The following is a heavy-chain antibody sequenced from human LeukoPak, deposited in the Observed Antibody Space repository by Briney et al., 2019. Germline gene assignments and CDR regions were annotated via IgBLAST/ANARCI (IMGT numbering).Heavy chain of an antibody. CDR3: AKHYPYIAVVVPAAKGNAFDI. D-gene: IGHD2-2*01. CDR1: GYTLTELS. V-gene: IGHV1-24*01. J-gene: IGHJ3*02. Sequence: ASVKVSCKVSGYTLTELSMHWVRQAPGKGLEWMGGFDPEDGETIYAQKFQGRVTMTEDTSTDTAYMELSSLRSEDTAVYYCAKHYPYIAVVVPAAKGNAFDIWGQGTMVTVSS. CDR2: FDPEDGET.